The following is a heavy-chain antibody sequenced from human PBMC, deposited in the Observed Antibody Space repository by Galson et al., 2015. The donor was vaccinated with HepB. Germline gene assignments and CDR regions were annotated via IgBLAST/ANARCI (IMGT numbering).Heavy chain of an antibody. CDR2: IWYDGSNK. J-gene: IGHJ4*02. V-gene: IGHV3-33*08. D-gene: IGHD6-13*01. Sequence: SLRLSCAASGFTFSSYAMSWVRQAPGKGLEWVAVIWYDGSNKYYADSVKGRFTISRDNSKNTLYLQMNSLRAEDTAVYYCARGFSGTWDYWGQGTLVTVSS. CDR3: ARGFSGTWDY. CDR1: GFTFSSYA.